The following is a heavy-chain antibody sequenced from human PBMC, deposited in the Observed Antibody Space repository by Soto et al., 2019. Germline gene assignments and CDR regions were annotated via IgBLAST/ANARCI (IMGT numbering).Heavy chain of an antibody. J-gene: IGHJ4*02. CDR3: TTGFLEWLLQDY. V-gene: IGHV3-15*01. CDR2: IKSKTDGGTT. Sequence: GGSLRLSCAASGFTFSNAWVSWVRQAPGKGLEWVGRIKSKTDGGTTDYAAPVKGRFTISRDDSKNTLYLQMNSLKTEDTAVYYCTTGFLEWLLQDYWGQGTLVTVSS. D-gene: IGHD3-3*01. CDR1: GFTFSNAW.